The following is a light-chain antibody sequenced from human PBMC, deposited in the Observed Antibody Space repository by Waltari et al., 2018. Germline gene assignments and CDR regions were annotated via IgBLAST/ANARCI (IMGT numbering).Light chain of an antibody. Sequence: HSALTQPASVSGSPGQSITISCTGTSSDVGGYNYVSWYQQHPGKAPKLMIFDVSNLPSGVSNRFSGSKPGNTASLTVSGLQAEDEADYYCSSYISSDTLELFGGGTSLTVL. CDR2: DVS. V-gene: IGLV2-14*03. CDR3: SSYISSDTLEL. J-gene: IGLJ2*01. CDR1: SSDVGGYNY.